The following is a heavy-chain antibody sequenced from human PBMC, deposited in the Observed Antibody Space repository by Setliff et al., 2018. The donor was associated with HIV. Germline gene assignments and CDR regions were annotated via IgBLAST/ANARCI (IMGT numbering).Heavy chain of an antibody. V-gene: IGHV1-69*05. CDR1: GGTFSSYA. CDR3: AARIAVAAPIFQDAFDI. D-gene: IGHD6-19*01. Sequence: SVKVSCKASGGTFSSYAISWVRQAPGQGLEWMGGIVPIFGTANYAQKFQGRVTITTDESTSTAYMELSSLRSEDTAVYYCAARIAVAAPIFQDAFDIWGQGTMVTVAS. CDR2: IVPIFGTA. J-gene: IGHJ3*02.